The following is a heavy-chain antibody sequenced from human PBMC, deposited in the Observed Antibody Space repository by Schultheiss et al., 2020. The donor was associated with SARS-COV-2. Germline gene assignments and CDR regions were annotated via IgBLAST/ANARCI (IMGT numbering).Heavy chain of an antibody. CDR1: GGSISSYY. CDR2: IYTSGNT. Sequence: SQTLSLTCIVSGGSISSYYLNWIRQSAGKGLEWIGRIYTSGNTNYNPSLKSRVTMSVDTSKNQFSLNLISVSAADTAVYYCARSPPALNFGDYYFDHWGQGAVVTVSS. V-gene: IGHV4-4*07. D-gene: IGHD4-17*01. J-gene: IGHJ4*02. CDR3: ARSPPALNFGDYYFDH.